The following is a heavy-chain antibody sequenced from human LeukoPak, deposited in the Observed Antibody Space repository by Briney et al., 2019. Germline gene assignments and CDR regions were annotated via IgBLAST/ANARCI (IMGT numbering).Heavy chain of an antibody. CDR1: GFTFNNYN. J-gene: IGHJ4*02. Sequence: GGSLRLSCAASGFTFNNYNMNWVRQTPGKGLEWVSFISSSGNTIYYADSVKGRFTISRDNAKNSLYLQMNSLRDEDTAVYFCARLFADWGQGTLVTVSS. V-gene: IGHV3-48*02. CDR2: ISSSGNTI. CDR3: ARLFAD.